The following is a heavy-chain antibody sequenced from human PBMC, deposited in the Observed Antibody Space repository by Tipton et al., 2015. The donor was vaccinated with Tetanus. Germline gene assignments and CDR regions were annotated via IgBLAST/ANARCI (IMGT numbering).Heavy chain of an antibody. V-gene: IGHV4-30-4*01. CDR3: ARATPSGSYFVRYYSMDI. CDR1: GGSISSADYY. CDR2: VSDSGST. J-gene: IGHJ6*02. D-gene: IGHD3-22*01. Sequence: LRLSCTVSGGSISSADYYWSWIRQPPGKGLEWIGYVSDSGSTYSNPSLRSRIIISVDTSKNQFSLILSSVTAADTAVYYCARATPSGSYFVRYYSMDIWGQGTTVVVSS.